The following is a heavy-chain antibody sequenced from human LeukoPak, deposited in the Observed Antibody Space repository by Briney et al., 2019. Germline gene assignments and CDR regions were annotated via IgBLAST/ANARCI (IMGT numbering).Heavy chain of an antibody. CDR3: ARSGNYFDY. V-gene: IGHV3-33*03. CDR1: GFTFSSYG. J-gene: IGHJ4*02. Sequence: PGGSLRLSCAASGFTFSSYGMHWVRQAPGKGLEWVAVIWYDGSNKYYADSVKGRFTISRDNARNSLYLQMNSLRAEDTAVYYCARSGNYFDYCGQGTLVTVSS. CDR2: IWYDGSNK.